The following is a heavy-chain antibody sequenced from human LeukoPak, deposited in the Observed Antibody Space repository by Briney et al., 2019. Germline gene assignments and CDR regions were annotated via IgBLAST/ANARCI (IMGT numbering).Heavy chain of an antibody. D-gene: IGHD5-12*01. J-gene: IGHJ4*02. V-gene: IGHV3-48*01. CDR2: ISSSSSTK. CDR1: GFTFSSYE. CDR3: TRGGGGYDFCPAY. Sequence: PGGSLRLSCAASGFTFSSYEMNWVRQAPGKGLEWVSYISSSSSTKYYADSVKGRFTISRDNAKNSLYLQMNSLRGEDTAVYYCTRGGGGYDFCPAYWGQGTQVTVSS.